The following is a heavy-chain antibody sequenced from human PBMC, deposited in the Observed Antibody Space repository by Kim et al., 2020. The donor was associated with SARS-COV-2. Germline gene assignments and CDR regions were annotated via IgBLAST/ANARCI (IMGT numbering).Heavy chain of an antibody. CDR3: ARHQSSGSYYNPFDY. D-gene: IGHD3-10*01. J-gene: IGHJ4*02. Sequence: PSFQGQVTISADKSISTAYLQWSSLKASDTAMYYCARHQSSGSYYNPFDYWGQGTLVTVSS. V-gene: IGHV5-51*01.